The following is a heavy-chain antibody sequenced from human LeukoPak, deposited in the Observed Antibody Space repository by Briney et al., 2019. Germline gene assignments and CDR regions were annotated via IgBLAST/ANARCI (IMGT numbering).Heavy chain of an antibody. J-gene: IGHJ3*02. V-gene: IGHV3-30-3*01. CDR1: GFTFSSYW. Sequence: GGSLRLSCAASGFTFSSYWMSWVRQAPGKGLEWVAVISYDGSNKYYADSVKGRFTISRDNSKNTLYLQMNSLRAEDTAVYYCARDGTEPQYSGSYWNAFDIWGQGTMVTVSS. CDR2: ISYDGSNK. CDR3: ARDGTEPQYSGSYWNAFDI. D-gene: IGHD1-26*01.